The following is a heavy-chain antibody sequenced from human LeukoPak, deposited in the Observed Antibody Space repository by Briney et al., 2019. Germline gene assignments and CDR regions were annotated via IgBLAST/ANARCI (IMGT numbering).Heavy chain of an antibody. CDR2: MSPYSGSR. CDR3: ARAHNTRVLLEGY. V-gene: IGHV1-8*01. CDR1: GYTFTNYD. D-gene: IGHD3-3*01. Sequence: GASVKVSCTTSGYTFTNYDTNWGRQATGQGLEWMGWMSPYSGSRGYAQNFQGRVTMTRNSSTNTAYMEMTSLTSEDTAVYYCARAHNTRVLLEGYWGQGTLVIVSS. J-gene: IGHJ4*02.